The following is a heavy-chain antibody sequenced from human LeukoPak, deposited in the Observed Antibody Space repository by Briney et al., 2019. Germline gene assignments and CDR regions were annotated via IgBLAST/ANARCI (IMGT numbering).Heavy chain of an antibody. V-gene: IGHV4-4*02. CDR3: ARDSPYYYGSGSATYYMDV. CDR2: IYHSGST. Sequence: SETPSLTCAVSGGSISSSNWWSWARQPPGKGLEWIGEIYHSGSTNYNPSLKSRVTISVDTSKNQFSLKLSSVTAADTAVYYCARDSPYYYGSGSATYYMDVWGKGTTVTISS. J-gene: IGHJ6*03. CDR1: GGSISSSNW. D-gene: IGHD3-10*01.